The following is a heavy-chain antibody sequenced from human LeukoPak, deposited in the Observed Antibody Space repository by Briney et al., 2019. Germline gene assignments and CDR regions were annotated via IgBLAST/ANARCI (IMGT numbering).Heavy chain of an antibody. Sequence: QPGGSLRLSCAASGFTFSNYEMNWVRQAPGKGLEWISYISSSAGTIYYAHSVKGRFTISRDNAKNSLYLQMNSLRAEDTAVYYCARSYGDLNYFDYWGQGTLVTVSS. V-gene: IGHV3-48*03. CDR2: ISSSAGTI. CDR3: ARSYGDLNYFDY. CDR1: GFTFSNYE. J-gene: IGHJ4*02. D-gene: IGHD4-17*01.